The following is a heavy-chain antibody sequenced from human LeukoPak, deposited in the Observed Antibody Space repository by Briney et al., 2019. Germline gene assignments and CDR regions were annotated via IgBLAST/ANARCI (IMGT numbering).Heavy chain of an antibody. Sequence: GGSLRLSCAASGFTFNNYCMHWVRQAPGKGPVWVSRINGDGSNTPSADSVKGRFTISRDNAKNTLYLQMNSLRAEDTAVYYCTREPSGTYWYFDLWGRGTLVTVSS. CDR3: TREPSGTYWYFDL. J-gene: IGHJ2*01. CDR2: INGDGSNT. V-gene: IGHV3-74*01. CDR1: GFTFNNYC. D-gene: IGHD1-26*01.